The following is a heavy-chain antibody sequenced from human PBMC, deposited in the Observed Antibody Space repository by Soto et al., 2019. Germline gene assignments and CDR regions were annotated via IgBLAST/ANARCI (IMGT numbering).Heavy chain of an antibody. D-gene: IGHD4-17*01. CDR1: GGSISSYY. J-gene: IGHJ5*02. CDR2: IYYSGST. Sequence: PSETLSLTCTVSGGSISSYYWSWIRQPPGKGLEWIGYIYYSGSTNYNPSLKSRVTISVDTSKNQFSLKLSSVTAADTAVYYCARDMDSGDYNWFDPWGQGTLVTVSS. V-gene: IGHV4-59*12. CDR3: ARDMDSGDYNWFDP.